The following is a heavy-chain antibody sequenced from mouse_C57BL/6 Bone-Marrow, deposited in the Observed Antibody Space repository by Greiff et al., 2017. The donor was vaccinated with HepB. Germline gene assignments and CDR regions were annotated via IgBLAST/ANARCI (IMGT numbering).Heavy chain of an antibody. CDR2: IYPRSGNT. Sequence: QVQLQQSGAELARPGASVKLSCKASGYTFTSYGISWVKQRTGQGLEWIGEIYPRSGNTYYNEKVKGKATLTADKSSSTAYMELRSLTSEDSAVYFCARDRFAYWGQGTLVTVSA. CDR3: ARDRFAY. J-gene: IGHJ3*01. V-gene: IGHV1-81*01. CDR1: GYTFTSYG.